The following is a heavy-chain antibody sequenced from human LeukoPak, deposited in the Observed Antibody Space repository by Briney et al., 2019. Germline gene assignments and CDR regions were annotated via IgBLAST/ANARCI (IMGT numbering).Heavy chain of an antibody. CDR2: ISSSSSYI. CDR3: ARRAVAVGAYFDY. J-gene: IGHJ4*02. V-gene: IGHV3-21*01. D-gene: IGHD6-19*01. CDR1: GFTFSSYS. Sequence: GGSLILSCAASGFTFSSYSMNWVRQAPGKGLEWVSSISSSSSYIYYADSVKGRFTISRDNAKNSLYLQMNSLRAEDTAVYYCARRAVAVGAYFDYWGQGTLVTVSS.